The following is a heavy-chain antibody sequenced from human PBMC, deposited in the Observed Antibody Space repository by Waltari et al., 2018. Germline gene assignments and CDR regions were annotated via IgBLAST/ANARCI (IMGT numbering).Heavy chain of an antibody. V-gene: IGHV4-4*02. J-gene: IGHJ4*02. D-gene: IGHD6-19*01. Sequence: QVQLKESGPGLVKPSETLSLACDVSGGSFRSNDWWSWVRQPPGKGLEWIGEVHHSGRTKSNPSLNGRVVMSVDTSKNQISLTMKSVTAADTAVYYCARGFYGWPFDYWGPGTLVIVAS. CDR3: ARGFYGWPFDY. CDR2: VHHSGRT. CDR1: GGSFRSNDW.